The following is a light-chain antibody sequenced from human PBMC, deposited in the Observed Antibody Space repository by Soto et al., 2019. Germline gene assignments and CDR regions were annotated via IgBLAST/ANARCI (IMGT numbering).Light chain of an antibody. V-gene: IGKV3-11*01. CDR2: DAF. Sequence: EIVLTQSPGTLSLSPGERVTLSCRASQSVSTYLAWYQHKPGQAPRLLIYDAFKRATGIPSRFSGSGSETDFTLTISSLEPEDFAVYFRQQRSNWPRYTFDQGTNLEIK. CDR1: QSVSTY. J-gene: IGKJ2*01. CDR3: QQRSNWPRYT.